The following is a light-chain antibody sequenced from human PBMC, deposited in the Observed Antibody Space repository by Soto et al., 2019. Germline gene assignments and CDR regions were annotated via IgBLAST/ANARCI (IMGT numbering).Light chain of an antibody. Sequence: QSALTQRASVSGSPRQSITISCTGTSSDVGSCTVVAWYQQHTGRATKFMMFEGNNRPSGLSNRFSGSKSGNTASLTSSGLQAEDEADYYRCSYAGSFTYVFGTGTQLT. CDR1: SSDVGSCTV. CDR2: EGN. J-gene: IGLJ1*01. V-gene: IGLV2-23*01. CDR3: CSYAGSFTYV.